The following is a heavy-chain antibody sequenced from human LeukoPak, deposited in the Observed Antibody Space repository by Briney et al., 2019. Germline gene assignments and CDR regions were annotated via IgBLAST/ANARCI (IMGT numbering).Heavy chain of an antibody. CDR2: ISWNSGSI. Sequence: GGSLRLSCAASGFTFDDYAMHWVRQAPGKGLEWVSGISWNSGSIGYADSVKGRFTIPRDNAKNSLYLQMNSLRAEDTALYYCAKDIGDYGGDDAFDIWGQGTMVTVSS. CDR1: GFTFDDYA. V-gene: IGHV3-9*01. CDR3: AKDIGDYGGDDAFDI. D-gene: IGHD4-17*01. J-gene: IGHJ3*02.